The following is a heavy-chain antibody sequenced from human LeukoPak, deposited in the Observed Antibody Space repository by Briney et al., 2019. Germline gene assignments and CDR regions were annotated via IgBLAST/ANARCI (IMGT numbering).Heavy chain of an antibody. Sequence: SETLSLTCAVYGGSFSGYYWSWIRQPPGKGLEWIGEINHSGSTNYNPSLKSRVTTSVDTSKNQFSLKLSSVTAADTAVYYCAREPVEMVYYFDYWGQGTLVTVSS. CDR1: GGSFSGYY. D-gene: IGHD5-24*01. CDR3: AREPVEMVYYFDY. J-gene: IGHJ4*02. CDR2: INHSGST. V-gene: IGHV4-34*01.